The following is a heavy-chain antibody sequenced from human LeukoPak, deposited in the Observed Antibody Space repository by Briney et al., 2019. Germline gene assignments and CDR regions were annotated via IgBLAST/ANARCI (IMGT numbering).Heavy chain of an antibody. D-gene: IGHD1-1*01. V-gene: IGHV4-59*01. CDR2: IYNSGRT. J-gene: IGHJ4*02. CDR3: ARGYYY. CDR1: GVSISNYY. Sequence: SETLSLTCTVSGVSISNYYWTWIRQPPGKGLEWIGYIYNSGRTNYNPSLKSRVTISADTSKNQFSLKLSSVTAADTAVYYCARGYYYWGQGTLVTVSS.